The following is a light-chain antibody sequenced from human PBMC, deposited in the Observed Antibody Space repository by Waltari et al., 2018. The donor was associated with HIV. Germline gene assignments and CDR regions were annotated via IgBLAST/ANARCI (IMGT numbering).Light chain of an antibody. CDR3: QQYNNWPPIT. CDR1: QSVSSN. J-gene: IGKJ5*01. Sequence: ETVMTQSPATLSVFPGERATLSCRASQSVSSNLAWYQQKPGQAPRLLIYGASTRATGIPARFSGSGSGTEFTLTISSLQSEDFADYYCQQYNNWPPITFGQGTRLEIK. CDR2: GAS. V-gene: IGKV3-15*01.